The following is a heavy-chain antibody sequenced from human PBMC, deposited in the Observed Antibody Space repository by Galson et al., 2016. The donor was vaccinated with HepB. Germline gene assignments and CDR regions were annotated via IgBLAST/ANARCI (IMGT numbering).Heavy chain of an antibody. Sequence: CAISWDSVSSNSAAWNWIRQSPSRGLEWLGRTYYRSKWYNDYAVSVKSRIIVNPDTSKNQFSLQLNSVTPEDTAVYYCVEQRKGAPYGMDVWGQGTTVTVSS. J-gene: IGHJ6*02. CDR3: VEQRKGAPYGMDV. CDR1: WDSVSSNSAA. D-gene: IGHD1/OR15-1a*01. V-gene: IGHV6-1*01. CDR2: TYYRSKWYN.